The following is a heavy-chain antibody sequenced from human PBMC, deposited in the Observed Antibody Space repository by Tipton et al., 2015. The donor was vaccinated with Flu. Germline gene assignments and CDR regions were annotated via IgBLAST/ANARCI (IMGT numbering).Heavy chain of an antibody. D-gene: IGHD6-13*01. J-gene: IGHJ3*02. CDR3: AKTGSSSHAFDS. Sequence: SLRLSCAASGFTFSSYAMSWVRQAPGKGLEWVSAISGSGGSTYYADSVKGRFTISRDNSKNTLYLQMNSLRAEDTAVYYCAKTGSSSHAFDSWGQGTMVTVSS. CDR1: GFTFSSYA. CDR2: ISGSGGST. V-gene: IGHV3-23*01.